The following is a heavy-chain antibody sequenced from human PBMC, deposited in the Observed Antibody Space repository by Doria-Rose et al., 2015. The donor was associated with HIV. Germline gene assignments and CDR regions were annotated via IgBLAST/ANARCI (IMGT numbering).Heavy chain of an antibody. V-gene: IGHV4-59*01. CDR2: IFYTGST. CDR3: ARVLSGTYDY. Sequence: QVQLQESGPGLVKPSETLSLTCSVSGGSISHYYWSWIRQLPGKGLEYIGDIFYTGSTNYSPSLKSRVSISIDTSKNKFSLRLSSVTAADTPVYYCARVLSGTYDYWGQGTLVTVSS. CDR1: GGSISHYY. J-gene: IGHJ4*02. D-gene: IGHD1-26*01.